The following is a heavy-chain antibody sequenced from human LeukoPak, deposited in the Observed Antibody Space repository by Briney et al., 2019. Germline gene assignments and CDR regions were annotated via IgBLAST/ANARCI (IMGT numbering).Heavy chain of an antibody. D-gene: IGHD3-22*01. CDR2: INPTSGGP. CDR3: ASRGYYYASDI. CDR1: GYTFTGYL. J-gene: IGHJ3*02. Sequence: GASVKVSCKASGYTFTGYLIHWVRQAPGQGLEWMGWINPTSGGPNYAQKFQGRVTMTRDTSITTAYMELTRLRSDDTAIYYCASRGYYYASDIWGQGTMVTVSS. V-gene: IGHV1-2*02.